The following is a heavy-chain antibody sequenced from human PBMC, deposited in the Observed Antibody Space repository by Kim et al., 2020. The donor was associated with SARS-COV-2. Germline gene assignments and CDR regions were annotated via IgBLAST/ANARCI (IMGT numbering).Heavy chain of an antibody. CDR1: GFTFSSYT. Sequence: GGSLRLSCAASGFTFSSYTMNWVRQAPGKGLEWLSSISGSSVYIYYADSVKGRFTISRDNAKNSLSLQMDSLRAEDTAVYYCARSYASGRYYPLDNWGQG. D-gene: IGHD3-10*01. J-gene: IGHJ4*02. V-gene: IGHV3-21*01. CDR2: ISGSSVYI. CDR3: ARSYASGRYYPLDN.